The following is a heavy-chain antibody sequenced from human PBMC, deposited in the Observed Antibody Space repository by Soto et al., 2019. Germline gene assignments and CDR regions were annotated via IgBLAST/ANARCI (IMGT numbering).Heavy chain of an antibody. CDR1: GFTFSSYG. J-gene: IGHJ5*02. CDR2: ISYDGSNK. V-gene: IGHV3-30*18. D-gene: IGHD5-18*01. CDR3: AKASSPGYIGWFDP. Sequence: GGSLRLSCAASGFTFSSYGMHWVRQAPGKGLEWVAVISYDGSNKYYADSVKGRFTISRDNSKNTLYLQMNSLRAEDTAVYYCAKASSPGYIGWFDPWGQGTLVTVSS.